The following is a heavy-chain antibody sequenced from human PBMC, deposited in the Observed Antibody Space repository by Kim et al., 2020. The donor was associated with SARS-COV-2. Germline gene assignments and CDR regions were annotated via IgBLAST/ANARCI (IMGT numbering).Heavy chain of an antibody. V-gene: IGHV4-59*01. CDR3: ARVGDYNFWSGSLHFDY. CDR2: IYYTGST. D-gene: IGHD3-3*01. Sequence: SETLSLTCTVSGGSISSYYWSWIRQPPGKGLEWIGSIYYTGSTYYNPSLNSRVTISVDTSKNQFSLKLSSVTAADTAVDYCARVGDYNFWSGSLHFDYWGQGTLVTVSS. CDR1: GGSISSYY. J-gene: IGHJ4*02.